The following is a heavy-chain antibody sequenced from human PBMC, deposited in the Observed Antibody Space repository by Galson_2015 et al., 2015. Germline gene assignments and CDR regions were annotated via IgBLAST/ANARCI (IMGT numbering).Heavy chain of an antibody. Sequence: ETLSLTCAVYGGSFSGYYWSWIRQPPGKGLEWIGEINHSGSTNYNPSLKSRVTISVDTSKNQFSLKLSSVTAADTAVYYCARGGRVTTVTTFNLRWFDPWGQGTLVTVSS. V-gene: IGHV4-34*01. CDR2: INHSGST. D-gene: IGHD4-17*01. CDR1: GGSFSGYY. J-gene: IGHJ5*02. CDR3: ARGGRVTTVTTFNLRWFDP.